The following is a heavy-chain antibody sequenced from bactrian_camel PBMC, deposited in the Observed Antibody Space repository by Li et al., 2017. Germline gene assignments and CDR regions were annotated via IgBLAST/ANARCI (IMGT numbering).Heavy chain of an antibody. J-gene: IGHJ4*01. CDR2: IDSDGST. CDR3: AAVHQWWHLTNCHSEGD. Sequence: VQLVESGGDSVQAGGSLRLSCVASGFTASRYCLGWFRQEPGKKREAVAAIDSDGSTRYADSVKGRFTISQDYAKNMLYLQMNSLEPEDTAVYYCAAVHQWWHLTNCHSEGDWGQGTQVTVS. V-gene: IGHV3S42*01. CDR1: GFTASRYC. D-gene: IGHD7*01.